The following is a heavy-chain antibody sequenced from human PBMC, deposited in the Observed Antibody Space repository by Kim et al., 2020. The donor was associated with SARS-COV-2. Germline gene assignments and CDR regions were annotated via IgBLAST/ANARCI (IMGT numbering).Heavy chain of an antibody. J-gene: IGHJ4*02. CDR1: GFTFSSNW. D-gene: IGHD2-2*02. CDR3: ARDLGYCRSTSCYTVLDL. V-gene: IGHV3-7*01. Sequence: GGSLRLSCAASGFTFSSNWMNWVRQPPGKGLEWVANIKRDGSEKNYVDSVKGRFTISRDNANNSLYLQMNSLRAEDTAVYYCARDLGYCRSTSCYTVLDLWGQGALVTVSS. CDR2: IKRDGSEK.